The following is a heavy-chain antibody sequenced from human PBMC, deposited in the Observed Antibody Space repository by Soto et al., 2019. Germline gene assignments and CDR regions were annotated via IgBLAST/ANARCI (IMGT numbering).Heavy chain of an antibody. V-gene: IGHV3-23*01. J-gene: IGHJ3*02. Sequence: EVQLLESGGGLVQPGGSLRLSCMASGFTFSKFAMNWVRQAPGQGLEWVASISENGGSRGGTYYADSVKARFTISRDNSKNTLYLKMDSLTGADSAIYYGESAKAVVIAALGIWGQGTMVTVSS. CDR1: GFTFSKFA. CDR3: ESAKAVVIAALGI. D-gene: IGHD2-21*01. CDR2: ISENGGSRGGT.